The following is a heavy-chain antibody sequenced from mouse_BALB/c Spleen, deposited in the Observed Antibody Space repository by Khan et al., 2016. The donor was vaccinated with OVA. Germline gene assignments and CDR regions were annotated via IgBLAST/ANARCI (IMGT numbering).Heavy chain of an antibody. CDR1: GFTFSRFG. CDR3: ARDSNFDY. CDR2: ISSGSSSI. V-gene: IGHV5-17*02. J-gene: IGHJ2*01. Sequence: VQLKESGGGLVQPGGSRKLSCAASGFTFSRFGMHWVRQAPEKGLEWVAYISSGSSSIYYADTVKGRFTISRDNPKNTLFLQMTSLRYEDTALYYCARDSNFDYWGQGTTVTVSS.